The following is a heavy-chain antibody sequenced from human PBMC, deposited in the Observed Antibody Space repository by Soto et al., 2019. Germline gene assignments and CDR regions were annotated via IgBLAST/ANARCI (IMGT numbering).Heavy chain of an antibody. CDR1: GFAVNANY. J-gene: IGHJ4*02. CDR3: ARDHDGYNSY. D-gene: IGHD5-12*01. Sequence: GGSLRLSCAASGFAVNANYMSWVRQAPGKGLEWVSVIYTGGSTHYADSVKGRFTISRDNAKNTLYLQMNSLRAEDTAVYYCARDHDGYNSYWGQGTLVTVSS. V-gene: IGHV3-53*01. CDR2: IYTGGST.